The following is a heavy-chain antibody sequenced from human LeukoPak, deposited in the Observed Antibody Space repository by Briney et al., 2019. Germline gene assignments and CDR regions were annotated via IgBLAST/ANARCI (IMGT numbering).Heavy chain of an antibody. J-gene: IGHJ3*02. D-gene: IGHD1-26*01. V-gene: IGHV3-21*06. Sequence: GGSLRLSCAASGFSFSSFSMTWVRQAPGKGLECVSSISGRSTYIYYADSVKGRFTVSRDNANSSVYLQMNSLRAEDTAVYYCARDRGWELLRAFDIWGQGTMVTVSS. CDR1: GFSFSSFS. CDR2: ISGRSTYI. CDR3: ARDRGWELLRAFDI.